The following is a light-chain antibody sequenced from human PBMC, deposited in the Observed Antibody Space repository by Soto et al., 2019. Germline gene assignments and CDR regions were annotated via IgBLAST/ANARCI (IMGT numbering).Light chain of an antibody. J-gene: IGLJ3*02. Sequence: QSVLTQPASVSGSPGQSITISCTGTSSDVGGYNYVSWYQQHPGKAPKLMIYEVSNRPSGVSNRFSGSKSGNTASLTISGLQAEDEADYYCSSYTDTSALGVFGGGTKLTVL. CDR1: SSDVGGYNY. V-gene: IGLV2-14*01. CDR3: SSYTDTSALGV. CDR2: EVS.